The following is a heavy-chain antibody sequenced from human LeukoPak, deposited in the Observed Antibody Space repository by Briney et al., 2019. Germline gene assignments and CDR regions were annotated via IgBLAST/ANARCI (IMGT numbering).Heavy chain of an antibody. CDR1: GFTFSSYW. CDR3: ATYSTRNAREFQS. V-gene: IGHV3-21*01. Sequence: GGSLRLSCAASGFTFSSYWMSWVRQAPGKGLEWVSSISSSSSYIYYADSVKGRFTISRDNAKNSLYLQMNSLRAEDTAMYYCATYSTRNAREFQSWGQGTLVTVSS. J-gene: IGHJ1*01. D-gene: IGHD2/OR15-2a*01. CDR2: ISSSSSYI.